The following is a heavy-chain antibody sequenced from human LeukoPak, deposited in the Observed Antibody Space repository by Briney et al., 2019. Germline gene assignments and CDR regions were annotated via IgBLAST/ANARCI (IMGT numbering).Heavy chain of an antibody. D-gene: IGHD3-10*01. CDR3: ATRPAGTSWYGVFDY. Sequence: SDTLSLTCSVSGGSINSHYWSWIRQPPGKGLEWIGYIFNTGNTNYHTSLGSQVTMLVDASRDQFFLRLSPVTAADTAIYYWATRPAGTSWYGVFDYWSQGTLVTVSS. CDR1: GGSINSHY. V-gene: IGHV4-59*07. J-gene: IGHJ4*02. CDR2: IFNTGNT.